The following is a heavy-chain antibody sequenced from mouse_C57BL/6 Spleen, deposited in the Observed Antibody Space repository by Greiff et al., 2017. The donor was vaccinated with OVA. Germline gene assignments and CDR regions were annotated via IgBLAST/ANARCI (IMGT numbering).Heavy chain of an antibody. CDR1: GYTFTSYW. CDR2: IYPGNSDT. Sequence: VQLQQSGTVLARPGASVKMSCKTSGYTFTSYWMHWVKQRPGQGLEWIGAIYPGNSDTSYNQKFKGKAKLTAVTSASTAYMELSSLTNEDSAVYYCTRFYYYGSTDYDAMDYWGQGTSVTVSS. J-gene: IGHJ4*01. D-gene: IGHD1-1*01. V-gene: IGHV1-5*01. CDR3: TRFYYYGSTDYDAMDY.